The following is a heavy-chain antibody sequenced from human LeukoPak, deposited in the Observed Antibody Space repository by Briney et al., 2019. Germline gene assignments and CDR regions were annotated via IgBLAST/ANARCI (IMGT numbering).Heavy chain of an antibody. V-gene: IGHV1-2*06. CDR3: AREDYDSSGYGGAFDI. J-gene: IGHJ3*02. CDR1: GYTFTGYY. Sequence: ASVKVSCKASGYTFTGYYMHWVRQAPGQGLEWMGRINPNSGGTNYAQKFQGRVTMTRDTSISTAYMELSRLRSDDTAVYYCAREDYDSSGYGGAFDIWGQGTMVTVSS. CDR2: INPNSGGT. D-gene: IGHD3-22*01.